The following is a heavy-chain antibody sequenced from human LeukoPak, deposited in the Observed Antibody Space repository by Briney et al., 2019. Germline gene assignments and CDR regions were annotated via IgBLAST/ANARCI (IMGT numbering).Heavy chain of an antibody. D-gene: IGHD6-6*01. V-gene: IGHV1-69*05. J-gene: IGHJ4*02. CDR1: GGTFSSNA. CDR2: IIPIFGTA. Sequence: SVKVSCKASGGTFSSNAISWVRQAPGQGLEWMGRIIPIFGTANYAQKFQGRVTITTDESTSTAYMELSSLRSEDTAVYYCARAECEQLAQWDYWGQGTLVTVSS. CDR3: ARAECEQLAQWDY.